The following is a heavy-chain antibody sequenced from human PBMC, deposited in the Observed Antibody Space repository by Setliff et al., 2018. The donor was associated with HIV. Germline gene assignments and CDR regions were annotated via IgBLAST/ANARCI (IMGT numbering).Heavy chain of an antibody. CDR3: TRAIITMIRGVIALDS. CDR1: GFTSGDYA. CDR2: IRSKPYGGTS. J-gene: IGHJ4*02. Sequence: GGSLRLSCSASGFTSGDYAMSWVRQAPGKGLEWVGFIRSKPYGGTSEYAASVKDRFTISRDDSKSIAYLQMNSLKTEDTAVYYCTRAIITMIRGVIALDSWGRGALVTSPQ. D-gene: IGHD3-10*01. V-gene: IGHV3-49*04.